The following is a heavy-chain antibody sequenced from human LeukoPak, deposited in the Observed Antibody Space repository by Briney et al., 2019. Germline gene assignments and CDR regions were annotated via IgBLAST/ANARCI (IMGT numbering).Heavy chain of an antibody. V-gene: IGHV1-69*13. D-gene: IGHD3-3*01. CDR2: IIPIFGTA. J-gene: IGHJ4*02. Sequence: GASVKVSCKASGGTFSSYGISWVRQAPGQGLEWMGGIIPIFGTANYAQKFQGRVTITADESTSTAYMELSSLRSEDTAVYYCARSSVLRFLEWSIGPFDYWGQGTLVTVSS. CDR3: ARSSVLRFLEWSIGPFDY. CDR1: GGTFSSYG.